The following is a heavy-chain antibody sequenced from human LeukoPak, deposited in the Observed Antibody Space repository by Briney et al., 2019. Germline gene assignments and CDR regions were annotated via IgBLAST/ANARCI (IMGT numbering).Heavy chain of an antibody. D-gene: IGHD6-6*01. Sequence: GGSLRLSCAASGFTFSSYALSWVRQAPGKGLEWVSAISGSGGSTYYADSVKGRFTISRDNSKNTLYLQMNSLRAEDTAVYYCAKDPYSSSSLPYPDYWGQGTLVTVSS. J-gene: IGHJ4*02. CDR3: AKDPYSSSSLPYPDY. V-gene: IGHV3-23*01. CDR2: ISGSGGST. CDR1: GFTFSSYA.